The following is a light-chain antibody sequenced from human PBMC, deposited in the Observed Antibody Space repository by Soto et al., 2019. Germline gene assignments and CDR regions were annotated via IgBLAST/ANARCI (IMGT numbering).Light chain of an antibody. CDR2: GAS. CDR3: QQYGNSPRT. J-gene: IGKJ1*01. Sequence: ESVLTPSPGTLSLSPGDRVSLSCRASQTINRSFLAWYQQKPGQAPRLLIYGASSRATGVPDRFSGSGSGTDFTLTISRLEPGYFAVYYCQQYGNSPRTFGQGTKVEIK. CDR1: QTINRSF. V-gene: IGKV3-20*01.